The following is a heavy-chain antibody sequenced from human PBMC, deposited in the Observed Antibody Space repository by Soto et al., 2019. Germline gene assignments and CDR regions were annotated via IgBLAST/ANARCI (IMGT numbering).Heavy chain of an antibody. CDR2: ISAYNGNT. D-gene: IGHD1-26*01. CDR3: ARDRLKWELLNWFDP. J-gene: IGHJ5*02. Sequence: QVQLVQSGAEVKKPGASVKVSCKASGYTFTSYGISWMRQAPGQGLEWMGWISAYNGNTNYAQKLQGRVTMTTDTSTSTAYMELRSLRSDDTAVYYCARDRLKWELLNWFDPWGQGTLVTVSS. CDR1: GYTFTSYG. V-gene: IGHV1-18*01.